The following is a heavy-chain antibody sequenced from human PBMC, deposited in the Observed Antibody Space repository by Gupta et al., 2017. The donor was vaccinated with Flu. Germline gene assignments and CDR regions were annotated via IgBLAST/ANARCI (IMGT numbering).Heavy chain of an antibody. Sequence: QVQLVQSGAEVKKPGSSVKVSCEASGGTSGSSFISWVRRAPGQGLEWMGGIIPIFGTANYAQKFQGRVTITADGSTSTAYMELSSLRSEDTAVYYCARDSEAYCSGGSCYHFDYWGQGTLVTVSS. J-gene: IGHJ4*01. CDR1: GGTSGSSF. CDR2: IIPIFGTA. CDR3: ARDSEAYCSGGSCYHFDY. V-gene: IGHV1-69*01. D-gene: IGHD2-15*01.